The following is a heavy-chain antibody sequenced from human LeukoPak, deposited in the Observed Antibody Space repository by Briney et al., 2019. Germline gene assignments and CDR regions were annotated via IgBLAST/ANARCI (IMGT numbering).Heavy chain of an antibody. CDR3: ARGIRDCSGGSCYSGGFDY. CDR2: FDPEDGET. D-gene: IGHD2-15*01. Sequence: GASVKVSCKVSGYTLTELSMHWVRQAPGKGLEWMGGFDPEDGETIYAQKFQGRVTMTEDTSTDTAYMELSSLRSEDTAVYYCARGIRDCSGGSCYSGGFDYWGQGTLVTVSS. CDR1: GYTLTELS. V-gene: IGHV1-24*01. J-gene: IGHJ4*02.